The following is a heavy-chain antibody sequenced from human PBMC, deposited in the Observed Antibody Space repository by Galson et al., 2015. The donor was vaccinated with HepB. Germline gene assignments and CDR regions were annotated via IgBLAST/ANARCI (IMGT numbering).Heavy chain of an antibody. CDR3: ARSGDYGAYSASSRYFDY. Sequence: QSGAAVKKPGESLKISCKGSGYSFTSYWIAWVRQMPGKGLEWMGIIYPGNSTTRYSPSFQGQVSISADKSISTAYLQWSSLKASDTAMYYCARSGDYGAYSASSRYFDYWGQGTLVTVSS. CDR1: GYSFTSYW. V-gene: IGHV5-51*01. CDR2: IYPGNSTT. J-gene: IGHJ4*02. D-gene: IGHD4-17*01.